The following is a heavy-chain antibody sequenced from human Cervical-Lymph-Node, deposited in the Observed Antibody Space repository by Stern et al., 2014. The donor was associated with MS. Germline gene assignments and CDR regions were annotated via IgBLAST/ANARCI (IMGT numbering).Heavy chain of an antibody. V-gene: IGHV4-59*13. CDR2: IFYNGNT. CDR3: ARVRTVTTYHDALDI. Sequence: QVQLQESGPGLVKPSETLSLTCTVSGASISSAFWSWFRQPPGKGLEWIGYIFYNGNTNYNPSLKSRVTISVDTSKTQFSLTLTSVTAADTAVYYCARVRTVTTYHDALDIWGQGAKVTVSS. CDR1: GASISSAF. D-gene: IGHD4-17*01. J-gene: IGHJ3*02.